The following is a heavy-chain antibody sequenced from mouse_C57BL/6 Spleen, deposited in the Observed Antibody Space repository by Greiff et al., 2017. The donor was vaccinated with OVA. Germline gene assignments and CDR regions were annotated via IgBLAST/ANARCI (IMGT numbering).Heavy chain of an antibody. CDR3: ARGYGNYSYYAMDY. CDR2: INPSTGGT. V-gene: IGHV1-42*01. CDR1: GYSFTGYY. D-gene: IGHD2-1*01. Sequence: VQLQQSGPELVKPGASVKISCKASGYSFTGYYMNWVKQSPEKSLEWIGEINPSTGGTTYNQKFKAKATLTVDKSSSTAYMQLKSLTSEDSAVYYCARGYGNYSYYAMDYWGQGTSVTVSS. J-gene: IGHJ4*01.